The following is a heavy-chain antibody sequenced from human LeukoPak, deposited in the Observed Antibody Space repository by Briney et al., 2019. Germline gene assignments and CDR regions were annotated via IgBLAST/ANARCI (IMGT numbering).Heavy chain of an antibody. D-gene: IGHD3-9*01. CDR1: GGSISSGGYS. CDR3: ARVVYDILTGYPYYFDY. J-gene: IGHJ4*02. V-gene: IGHV4-30-2*01. CDR2: IYHSGST. Sequence: SETLSLTCAVSGGSISSGGYSWSWIRQPPGKGLEWIRYIYHSGSTYYNPSLKSRVTISVDRSKNQFSLKLSSVTAADTAVYYCARVVYDILTGYPYYFDYWGQGTLVTVSS.